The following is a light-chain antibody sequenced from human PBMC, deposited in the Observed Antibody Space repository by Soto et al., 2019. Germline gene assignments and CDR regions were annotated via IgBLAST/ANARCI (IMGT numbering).Light chain of an antibody. CDR2: SAS. V-gene: IGKV1-27*01. J-gene: IGKJ4*01. Sequence: DVQMTQSPSSLSASVGDRVTITCRASQGICSFLAWYQQIPGKVPKLLIYSASTLQSGVPSRFSGSGSGTDFTLTISSLQPEDVAIYYCQKYNSGPLTFGGGTKVDIK. CDR3: QKYNSGPLT. CDR1: QGICSF.